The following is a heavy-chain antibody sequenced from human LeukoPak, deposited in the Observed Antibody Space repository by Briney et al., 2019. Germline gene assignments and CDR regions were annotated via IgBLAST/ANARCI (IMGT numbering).Heavy chain of an antibody. CDR2: IWSDGTGK. Sequence: GGSLRLSCAASGFTYSHYGMQWVRQAPGKGLEWVAVIWSDGTGKYYSDAVKGRFSISRDNSRNTLYLQMDSLGGEDTAVYYCARDAERGFDYSNSLRYWGQGILVAVSS. D-gene: IGHD4-11*01. CDR3: ARDAERGFDYSNSLRY. CDR1: GFTYSHYG. V-gene: IGHV3-33*08. J-gene: IGHJ4*02.